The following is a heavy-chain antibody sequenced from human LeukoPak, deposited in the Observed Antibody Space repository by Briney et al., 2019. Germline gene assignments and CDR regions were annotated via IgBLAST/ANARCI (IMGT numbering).Heavy chain of an antibody. Sequence: QTGGSLRLSCAASGFTVSSNYMNWVRQAPGKGLEWVSVIYSGGNTYYADSVKGRFTISRDNAKNSLYLQMNSLRAEDTAVYYCARGDYGYIYDSGGYNYWGQGTLVTVSS. CDR1: GFTVSSNY. D-gene: IGHD3-22*01. J-gene: IGHJ4*02. V-gene: IGHV3-53*01. CDR3: ARGDYGYIYDSGGYNY. CDR2: IYSGGNT.